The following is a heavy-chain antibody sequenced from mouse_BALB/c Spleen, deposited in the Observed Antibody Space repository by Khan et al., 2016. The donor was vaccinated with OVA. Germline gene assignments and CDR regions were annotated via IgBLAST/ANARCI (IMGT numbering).Heavy chain of an antibody. CDR3: ARSKKIVATYFDY. Sequence: QVQLQQSGAELVKAGASVKMSCKASGYTFTSYWMHWVKQRLGQGLEWFAETNPTNGRTYYNEKFKSKATLTVDKSSSTAYMLLSGPTFEDSAVNYFARSKKIVATYFDYWGQGTTLTVSS. CDR2: TNPTNGRT. V-gene: IGHV1S81*02. J-gene: IGHJ2*01. D-gene: IGHD1-1*01. CDR1: GYTFTSYW.